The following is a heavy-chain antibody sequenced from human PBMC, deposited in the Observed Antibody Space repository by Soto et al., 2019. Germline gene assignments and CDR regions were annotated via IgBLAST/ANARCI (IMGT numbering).Heavy chain of an antibody. CDR3: AASLYALRYYYGMDV. V-gene: IGHV1-46*01. D-gene: IGHD3-16*01. J-gene: IGHJ6*02. CDR2: INPSGGST. Sequence: ASVKVSCKASGYTFTSYYMHWVRQAPGQGLEWMGIINPSGGSTSYAQKFQGRVTMTRDTSTSTVYMELSSLRSEDTAVYYCAASLYALRYYYGMDVWGQGTTVTVSS. CDR1: GYTFTSYY.